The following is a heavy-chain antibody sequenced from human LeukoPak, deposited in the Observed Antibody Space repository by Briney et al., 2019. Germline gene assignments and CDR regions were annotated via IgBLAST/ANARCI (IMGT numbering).Heavy chain of an antibody. Sequence: GRSLRLSCAASGFTFSNAWMSWVRQAPGKGLEWVGRIKSKTDGGTTDYAAPVKGRFTISRDDSKNTLYLQMNSLKTEDTAVYYCTTGTYYDILSYGMDVWGQGTTVTVSS. CDR2: IKSKTDGGTT. J-gene: IGHJ6*02. CDR1: GFTFSNAW. V-gene: IGHV3-15*01. D-gene: IGHD3-9*01. CDR3: TTGTYYDILSYGMDV.